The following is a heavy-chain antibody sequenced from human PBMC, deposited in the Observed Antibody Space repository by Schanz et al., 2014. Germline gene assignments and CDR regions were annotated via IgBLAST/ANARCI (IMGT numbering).Heavy chain of an antibody. D-gene: IGHD6-13*01. CDR2: LTGSGTTT. CDR1: GFSFRKSA. CDR3: AKDLAAVGVFDY. V-gene: IGHV3-23*04. Sequence: VQLVESGGGLVKPGGSLRLSCAASGFSFRKSAMSWVRQAPGKGLEWVSALTGSGTTTYYADSVKGRFTISRDNSKNTLDLQMNSLRAEDTAIYYCAKDLAAVGVFDYWGQGSLVTVSP. J-gene: IGHJ4*02.